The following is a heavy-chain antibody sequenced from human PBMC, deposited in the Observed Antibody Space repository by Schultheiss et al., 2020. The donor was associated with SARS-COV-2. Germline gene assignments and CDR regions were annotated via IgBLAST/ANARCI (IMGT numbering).Heavy chain of an antibody. CDR1: GGSISSGDYY. CDR3: ARVITIFGVVDY. CDR2: IYHSGST. J-gene: IGHJ4*02. V-gene: IGHV4-30-4*01. Sequence: SETLSLTCTVSGGSISSGDYYWSWIRQPPGKGLEWIGYIYHSGSTYYNPSLKSRLTLSVDTSKNQFSLKLSSVTAADTAVYYCARVITIFGVVDYWGQGTLVTVSS. D-gene: IGHD3-3*01.